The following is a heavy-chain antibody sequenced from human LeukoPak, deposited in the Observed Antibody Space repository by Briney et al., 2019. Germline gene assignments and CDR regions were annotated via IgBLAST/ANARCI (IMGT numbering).Heavy chain of an antibody. CDR3: AREYYDILTGYFPFDY. CDR2: INSDGSST. D-gene: IGHD3-9*01. V-gene: IGHV3-74*01. Sequence: GGSLRLSCAASGFTFSSYWMHWVRQAPGKGLVWVSRINSDGSSTSYADSVKGRFTISRDNAKNTLYLQMNSLRAEDTAVYYCAREYYDILTGYFPFDYWGQGTLVTVSS. CDR1: GFTFSSYW. J-gene: IGHJ4*02.